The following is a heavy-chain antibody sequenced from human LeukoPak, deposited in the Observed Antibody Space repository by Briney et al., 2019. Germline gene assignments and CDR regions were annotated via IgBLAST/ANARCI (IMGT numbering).Heavy chain of an antibody. V-gene: IGHV3-23*01. CDR1: GFTFSSYT. CDR3: AKDLGSSGFWYFDL. D-gene: IGHD6-19*01. J-gene: IGHJ2*01. Sequence: GGSLRLSCAASGFTFSSYTMSRVRKALGKGLEWVSATSGSGGSTYHADSVKGRFTISRDITKNTLYLQMNSLRAEDTAVYYCAKDLGSSGFWYFDLWGRGTLVTVSS. CDR2: TSGSGGST.